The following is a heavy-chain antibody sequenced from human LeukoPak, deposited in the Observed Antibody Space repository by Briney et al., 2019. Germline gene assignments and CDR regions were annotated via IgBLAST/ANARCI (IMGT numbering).Heavy chain of an antibody. V-gene: IGHV1-69*13. Sequence: ASVKVSCKASRGTFSSYAISWVRQAPGQGLEWMGGIIPIFGKANYAQKFQGRVTITADESTSTAYMELSSLRSEDTAVYYCARVYEYSSSIAAFDIWGQGTMVTVSS. CDR3: ARVYEYSSSIAAFDI. CDR1: RGTFSSYA. J-gene: IGHJ3*02. D-gene: IGHD6-6*01. CDR2: IIPIFGKA.